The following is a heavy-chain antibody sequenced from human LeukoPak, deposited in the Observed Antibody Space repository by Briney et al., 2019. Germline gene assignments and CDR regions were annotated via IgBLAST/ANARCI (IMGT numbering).Heavy chain of an antibody. V-gene: IGHV3-64*01. D-gene: IGHD4-17*01. J-gene: IGHJ6*02. CDR1: GFTFSSYA. CDR2: ISSNGGST. CDR3: ARDGSDYGDYYYGMDV. Sequence: GGSLRLSCAASGFTFSSYAMHWVRQAPGKGLEYVSAISSNGGSTYYANSVKGRFTISRDNSKNTLYLQMGSLRAEDMAVYYCARDGSDYGDYYYGMDVWGQGTTVTVSS.